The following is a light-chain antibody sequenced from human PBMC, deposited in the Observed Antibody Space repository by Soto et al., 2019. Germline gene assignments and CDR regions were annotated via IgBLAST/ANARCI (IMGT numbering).Light chain of an antibody. CDR3: QQRYNWPRT. Sequence: EIVLTQSPATLSLSPGERATLSCRASQSVSIYLAWYQQRPGQAPRLLIYNASNRATDIPARFSGSGSGTDFTLTISSLEPEDFAVYYCQQRYNWPRTFGQGTKVEIK. CDR2: NAS. J-gene: IGKJ1*01. V-gene: IGKV3-11*01. CDR1: QSVSIY.